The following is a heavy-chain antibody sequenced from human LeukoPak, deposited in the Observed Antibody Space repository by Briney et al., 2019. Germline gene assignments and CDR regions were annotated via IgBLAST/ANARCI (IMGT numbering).Heavy chain of an antibody. D-gene: IGHD6-19*01. J-gene: IGHJ4*02. CDR1: GFTFSSYW. CDR2: IKQDGSEK. V-gene: IGHV3-7*01. CDR3: ARDESSGWYPFDY. Sequence: GGSLRLSCAASGFTFSSYWMSWVRQAPGKGLEWVANIKQDGSEKYYVDSVKGRFTISRDNAKNSLYLQMNSLRAEDTAVYYCARDESSGWYPFDYWGQGTLVTVSS.